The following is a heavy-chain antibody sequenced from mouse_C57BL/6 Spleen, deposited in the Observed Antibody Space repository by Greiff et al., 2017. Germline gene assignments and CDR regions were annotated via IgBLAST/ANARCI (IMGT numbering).Heavy chain of an antibody. D-gene: IGHD2-1*01. CDR1: GYTFTDYY. V-gene: IGHV1-26*01. J-gene: IGHJ1*03. Sequence: VQLQQSGPELVKPGASVKISCKASGYTFTDYYMNWVKQSHGKSLEWMGDINPNNGGTSYNQKFKGKATLTVDKSSSTAYMELRSLTSEDSAVYYCATIYYGDYWYFDVWGTGTTVTVSS. CDR2: INPNNGGT. CDR3: ATIYYGDYWYFDV.